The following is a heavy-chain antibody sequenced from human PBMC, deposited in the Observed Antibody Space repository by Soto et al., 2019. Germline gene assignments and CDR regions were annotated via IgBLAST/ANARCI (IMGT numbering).Heavy chain of an antibody. J-gene: IGHJ4*02. CDR3: ARSAGWYAVHS. V-gene: IGHV4-4*02. Sequence: QVQPQESGPGLVKPSGTLSLTCAVSGDSVSSPYYWCWVRQPPGKGLEWIGEVFHTGTTSYNPSLRSRVPISMDKSINQFSLDLSSVTAADTAVYYCARSAGWYAVHSWGPGTLVLVSS. CDR1: GDSVSSPYY. D-gene: IGHD6-19*01. CDR2: VFHTGTT.